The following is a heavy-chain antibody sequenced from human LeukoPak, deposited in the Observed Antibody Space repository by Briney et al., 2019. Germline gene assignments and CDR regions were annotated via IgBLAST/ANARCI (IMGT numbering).Heavy chain of an antibody. D-gene: IGHD2/OR15-2a*01. CDR2: ISSSSSYI. J-gene: IGHJ3*02. Sequence: SGGSLRLSCAASGFTFSSYSMNWVRQAPGKGLEWVSSISSSSSYIYYADSVKGRFTISRDNAKNSLFLQMNSLRVEDTAVYFCARESMYTFTIWGQGTMVTVSS. V-gene: IGHV3-21*04. CDR1: GFTFSSYS. CDR3: ARESMYTFTI.